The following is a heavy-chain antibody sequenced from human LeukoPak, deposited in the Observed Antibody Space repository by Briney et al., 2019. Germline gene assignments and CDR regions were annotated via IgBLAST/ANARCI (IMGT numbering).Heavy chain of an antibody. Sequence: GGSLRLSCAASGFTFSSYSMIWVRQAPGKGLEWVSSISSSSSYIYYADSVEGRSTISRDNAKNSLYLQMNSLRAEDTAVYYCARGFGVAYYYYSMDVWGKGTTVTISS. CDR3: ARGFGVAYYYYSMDV. D-gene: IGHD3-3*01. J-gene: IGHJ6*03. CDR1: GFTFSSYS. CDR2: ISSSSSYI. V-gene: IGHV3-21*01.